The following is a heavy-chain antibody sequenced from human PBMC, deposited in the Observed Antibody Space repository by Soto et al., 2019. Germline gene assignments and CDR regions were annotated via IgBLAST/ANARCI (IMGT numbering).Heavy chain of an antibody. J-gene: IGHJ4*02. CDR3: ARDPGDCSGGSCYATFDY. V-gene: IGHV6-1*01. Sequence: SQTLSLTCAISGDSVSSNSAAWNWIRHSPSRGLEWLGRTYYRSKWYNDYAVSMRSRITINPDTTKNQFSLQLNSATPEDTAVYYCARDPGDCSGGSCYATFDYWGQGTLVTVSS. CDR1: GDSVSSNSAA. D-gene: IGHD2-15*01. CDR2: TYYRSKWYN.